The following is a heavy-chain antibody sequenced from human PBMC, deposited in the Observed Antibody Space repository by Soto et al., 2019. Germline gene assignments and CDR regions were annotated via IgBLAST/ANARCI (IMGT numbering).Heavy chain of an antibody. D-gene: IGHD5-12*01. CDR3: ARDQSGYDGLDY. CDR2: IYYSGST. V-gene: IGHV4-31*03. CDR1: GGSISSGGYY. Sequence: QVQLQESGPGLVKPSQTLSLTCTVSGGSISSGGYYWSWIRQHPGKGLEWIGYIYYSGSTYYNPSLKSRVTISVDTSKNQCSLKLSSVTAADTAVYSCARDQSGYDGLDYWGQGTLVTVSS. J-gene: IGHJ4*02.